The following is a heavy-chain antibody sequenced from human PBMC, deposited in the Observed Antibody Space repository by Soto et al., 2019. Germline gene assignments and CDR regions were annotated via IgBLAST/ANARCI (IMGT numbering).Heavy chain of an antibody. V-gene: IGHV3-33*01. CDR3: ARDLATVTPYYYYGMDV. CDR2: IWYDGSNK. D-gene: IGHD4-17*01. Sequence: GGSLILSCAASGFTFSSYGMHWVRQAPGKGLEWVAVIWYDGSNKYYADSVKGRFTISRDNSKNTLYLQMNSLRAEDTAVYYCARDLATVTPYYYYGMDVWGQGTTVTASS. J-gene: IGHJ6*02. CDR1: GFTFSSYG.